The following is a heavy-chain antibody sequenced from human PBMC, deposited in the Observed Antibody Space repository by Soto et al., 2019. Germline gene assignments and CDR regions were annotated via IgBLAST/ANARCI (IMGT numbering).Heavy chain of an antibody. CDR2: IKSKTDGGTT. V-gene: IGHV3-15*07. J-gene: IGHJ3*02. CDR3: TTVFYYDSSGYYSEGLAFDI. Sequence: GGSLRLSCAASGFTFSNAWMNWVRQAPGKGLEWVGRIKSKTDGGTTDYAAPVKGRFTISRDDSKNTLYLQMNSLKTEDTAVYYCTTVFYYDSSGYYSEGLAFDIWGQGTMVTVSS. CDR1: GFTFSNAW. D-gene: IGHD3-22*01.